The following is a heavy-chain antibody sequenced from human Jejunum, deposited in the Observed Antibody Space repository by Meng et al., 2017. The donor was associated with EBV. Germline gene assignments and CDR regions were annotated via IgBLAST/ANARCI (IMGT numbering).Heavy chain of an antibody. D-gene: IGHD4-17*01. CDR3: ARTGYGDYSTTIYYFDY. CDR2: ISAYHGNT. J-gene: IGHJ4*02. CDR1: CYTFTTYG. V-gene: IGHV1-18*01. Sequence: QIQLVQSGAEVKKPRASVTVSCKASCYTFTTYGITWVRQAPGQGLEWMGWISAYHGNTNYAQKFQGRVTMTTDSSTSTAYMEVRSLRSDDTAVYYCARTGYGDYSTTIYYFDYWGQGTLVTVSS.